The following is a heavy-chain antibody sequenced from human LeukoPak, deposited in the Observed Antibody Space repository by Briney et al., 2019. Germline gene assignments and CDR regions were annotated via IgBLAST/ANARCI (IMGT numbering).Heavy chain of an antibody. CDR2: ISGSGST. CDR1: GFTFSSYA. Sequence: GGSLRLSCAASGFTFSSYAMSWVRQAPGRGLEWVSAISGSGSTYYADSVKGRFTISRDNSKNTLYLQMNSLRAEDTAVYYCAKDSPYAYYGSGSYWDYWGQGTLVTVSS. CDR3: AKDSPYAYYGSGSYWDY. V-gene: IGHV3-23*01. J-gene: IGHJ4*02. D-gene: IGHD3-10*01.